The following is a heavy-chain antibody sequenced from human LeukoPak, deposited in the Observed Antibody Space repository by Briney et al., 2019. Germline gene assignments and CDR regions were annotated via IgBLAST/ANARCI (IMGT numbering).Heavy chain of an antibody. J-gene: IGHJ4*02. D-gene: IGHD5-24*01. V-gene: IGHV1-69*13. CDR1: GGTFSSYA. CDR3: ARVPQRDGYNHADY. Sequence: GASVKVSCKASGGTFSSYAISWVRQAPGQGLEWMGGIIPIFGTANYAQKFQGRVTITADESTSTAYMELSSLRSEDTAVYYCARVPQRDGYNHADYWGQGTLVTVSS. CDR2: IIPIFGTA.